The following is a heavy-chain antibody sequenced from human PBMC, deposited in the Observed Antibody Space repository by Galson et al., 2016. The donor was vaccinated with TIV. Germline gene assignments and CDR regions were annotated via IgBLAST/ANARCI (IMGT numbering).Heavy chain of an antibody. Sequence: ETLSLTCTVSGGSISSNIYYWGWIRQPPGKGLEWIGSVYYSGRTFYNPSLKSRITISVDTSKNQFSVKLTSVTAADTAVYYCARKAGYYYYAMDVWGQGTTVTVSS. V-gene: IGHV4-39*07. J-gene: IGHJ6*02. CDR1: GGSISSNIYY. CDR3: ARKAGYYYYAMDV. CDR2: VYYSGRT.